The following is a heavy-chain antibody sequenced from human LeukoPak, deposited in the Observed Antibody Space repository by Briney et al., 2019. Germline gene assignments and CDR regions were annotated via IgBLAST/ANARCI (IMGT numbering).Heavy chain of an antibody. J-gene: IGHJ4*02. CDR3: ARDRWSTTAFDY. Sequence: PGGSLRLSCAASGFTFSSYAMSWVRQAPGKGLEWVSAISGSGGSTYYADSVKGRFTISRDNAKNSLYLQMNSLRAEDTAVYYCARDRWSTTAFDYWGQGTLVTVSS. CDR2: ISGSGGST. V-gene: IGHV3-23*01. D-gene: IGHD1-26*01. CDR1: GFTFSSYA.